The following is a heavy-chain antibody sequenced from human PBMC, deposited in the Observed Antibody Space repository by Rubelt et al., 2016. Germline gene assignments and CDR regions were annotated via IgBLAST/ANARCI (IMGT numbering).Heavy chain of an antibody. CDR2: INAGNGNT. J-gene: IGHJ4*02. Sequence: QVQLVQSGAEVKKPGASVKVSCKASGYTFTSYAMHWVRQAPGQSIEWMGWINAGNGNTKYSQKCQGRVTITRDTAASTAYMELSSLRSEDTAVYYCAAGVDYYFDYWGQGTLVTVSS. D-gene: IGHD2-8*01. CDR3: AAGVDYYFDY. V-gene: IGHV1-3*01. CDR1: GYTFTSYA.